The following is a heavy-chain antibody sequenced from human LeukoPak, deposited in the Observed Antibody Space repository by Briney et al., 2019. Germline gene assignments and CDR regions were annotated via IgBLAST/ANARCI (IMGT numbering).Heavy chain of an antibody. J-gene: IGHJ3*01. Sequence: PGGSLRLSCAASGFTFDDYAMHWVRKAPGKGLGWVSGISWNSGSIGYADSVKGRFTISRENAKNSLYLQMNSLRAEDTALYYCTKDRGGGPAAIYAFDVWGQGTMVTVSS. D-gene: IGHD2-2*01. CDR3: TKDRGGGPAAIYAFDV. CDR1: GFTFDDYA. V-gene: IGHV3-9*01. CDR2: ISWNSGSI.